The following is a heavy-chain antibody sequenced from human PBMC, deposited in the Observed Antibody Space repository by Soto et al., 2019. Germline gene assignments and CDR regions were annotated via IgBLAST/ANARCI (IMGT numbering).Heavy chain of an antibody. CDR3: ARDGGRRVTTVTTSDFYYYGMDV. D-gene: IGHD4-17*01. CDR1: GFPFGDFG. CDR2: ISHDGSDK. J-gene: IGHJ6*02. Sequence: PGGSLRLSCAASGFPFGDFGMHWLRQAPGKGLEWVAVISHDGSDKFYADSVKARFTISRDNSKNTLYLQMSGLRGEDTAVYYCARDGGRRVTTVTTSDFYYYGMDVWGQGTTVTVAS. V-gene: IGHV3-30*03.